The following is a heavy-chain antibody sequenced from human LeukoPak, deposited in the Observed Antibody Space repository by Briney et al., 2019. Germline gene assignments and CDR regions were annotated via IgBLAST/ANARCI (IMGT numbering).Heavy chain of an antibody. V-gene: IGHV3-7*04. CDR3: ARGSYGYLFLDY. Sequence: GGSLRLSCAASGFTFSSYWMSWVRQAPGKGLECVANIKQDGSEKYYVDSVKGRFTISRDNTENSLYLQMNSPTAEDTAVYYCARGSYGYLFLDYWGQGTRVTASS. J-gene: IGHJ4*02. CDR2: IKQDGSEK. CDR1: GFTFSSYW. D-gene: IGHD5-18*01.